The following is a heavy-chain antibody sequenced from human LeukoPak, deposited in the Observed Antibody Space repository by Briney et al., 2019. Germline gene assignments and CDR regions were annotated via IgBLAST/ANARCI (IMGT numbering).Heavy chain of an antibody. CDR1: GFTFSSSI. D-gene: IGHD6-19*01. Sequence: GGSLRLSCAASGFTFSSSIMHWVRQAPGKGLEYVSAISPNGGSAYYANSVQGRITISRDNSKNTLYLQMGSLRAEDMAVYYCARRGSSAWFYDYWGQGTLVTVSS. J-gene: IGHJ4*02. CDR2: ISPNGGSA. V-gene: IGHV3-64*01. CDR3: ARRGSSAWFYDY.